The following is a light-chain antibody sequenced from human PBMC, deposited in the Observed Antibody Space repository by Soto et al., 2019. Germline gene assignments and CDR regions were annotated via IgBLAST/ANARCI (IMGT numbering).Light chain of an antibody. CDR2: GNS. CDR1: SSNIGAGFE. J-gene: IGLJ2*01. Sequence: QSVLTQPPSVSGAPGHRVTISCSGGSSNIGAGFEVHWYQQFPGRAPKLLIFGNSNRPSGVSDRFSGSKSGTSASLAISGLQAEDEADHHCQSYDNSLSGVVFGGGTKLTVL. V-gene: IGLV1-40*01. CDR3: QSYDNSLSGVV.